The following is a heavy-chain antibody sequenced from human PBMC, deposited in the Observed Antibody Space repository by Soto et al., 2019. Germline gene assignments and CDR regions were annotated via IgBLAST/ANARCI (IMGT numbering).Heavy chain of an antibody. D-gene: IGHD6-19*01. J-gene: IGHJ4*02. Sequence: PGGSLRLSCAASAFTFASHVMTWVRQDPGKGLEWVSAMSGSGGTTFYGDSVKGRFTISRDNSDNSLYLQMNSLRAEDTAIYYCAKNRGSQTGFDNWGLGTLVTASS. CDR2: MSGSGGTT. CDR1: AFTFASHV. V-gene: IGHV3-23*01. CDR3: AKNRGSQTGFDN.